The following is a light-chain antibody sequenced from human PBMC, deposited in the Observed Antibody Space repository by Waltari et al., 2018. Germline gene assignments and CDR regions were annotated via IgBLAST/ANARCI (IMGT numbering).Light chain of an antibody. CDR1: QTVSSN. CDR3: QQYDSWPRT. J-gene: IGKJ1*01. Sequence: EIVVTQSPATLSVSPGERATLPCRASQTVSSNFAWYQQKPGQAPRLLTYGSSLRATRVPARFSGSGSGTEFTLTISSLQSEDFAVYYCQQYDSWPRTFGQGTKVEIK. CDR2: GSS. V-gene: IGKV3-15*01.